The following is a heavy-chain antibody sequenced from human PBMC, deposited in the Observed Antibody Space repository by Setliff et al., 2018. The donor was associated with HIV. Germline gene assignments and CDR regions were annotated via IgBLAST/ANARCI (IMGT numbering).Heavy chain of an antibody. D-gene: IGHD3-16*01. V-gene: IGHV3-49*02. J-gene: IGHJ4*02. CDR3: ARLGGAGPY. CDR2: IRSNDYGGTT. CDR1: GYTFTTYY. Sequence: GASVKVSCKAPGYTFTTYYIHWVRQAPGKGLEWVSFIRSNDYGGTTEYAASVKGRFTMSRDDSRRIAYLQMNSLRAEDTAVYYCARLGGAGPYWGQGTLVTVSS.